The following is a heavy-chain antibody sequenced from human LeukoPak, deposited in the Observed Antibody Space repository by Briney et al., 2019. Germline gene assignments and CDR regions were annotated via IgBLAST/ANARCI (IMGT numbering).Heavy chain of an antibody. V-gene: IGHV3-30-3*01. CDR3: ARVQGAVAGTFDY. CDR2: ISYDGSNE. Sequence: TGGSLRLSCAASGFTFSSYAMRWVRQAPGKGLEWVAVISYDGSNEYYADSVKGRFTISRDNSKNTLYLQMNSLRAEDTAVYYCARVQGAVAGTFDYWGQGTLVTVSS. D-gene: IGHD6-19*01. J-gene: IGHJ4*02. CDR1: GFTFSSYA.